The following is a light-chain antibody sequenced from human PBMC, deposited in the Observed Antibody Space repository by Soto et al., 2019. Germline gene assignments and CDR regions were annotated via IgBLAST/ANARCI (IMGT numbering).Light chain of an antibody. CDR1: SSDIGGYNY. J-gene: IGLJ1*01. Sequence: QSVLTQPPSASGSPGQSVTISCTGTSSDIGGYNYVSWYQQHPGKAPKLLIYEVTKRPSGVPDRFSGSKSGNTASLTVSGVQAEDEADYYCSSYAGGYNDVFGSGTKLTVL. CDR3: SSYAGGYNDV. CDR2: EVT. V-gene: IGLV2-8*01.